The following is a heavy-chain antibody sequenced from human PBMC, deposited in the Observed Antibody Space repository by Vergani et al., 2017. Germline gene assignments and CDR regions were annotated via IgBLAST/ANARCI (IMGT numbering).Heavy chain of an antibody. D-gene: IGHD4-23*01. CDR3: ARDNKQLRPRAFDL. CDR2: IYVSGIT. J-gene: IGHJ3*01. CDR1: GASIKNDFYY. Sequence: QVQLQESGPGLVKPSQTLSLTCTVSGASIKNDFYYWHWIRQPAGKGLEWIGRIYVSGITFYNSSLQSRVSMSVDTSKKQFSLTLTSVTVADTAVYYFARDNKQLRPRAFDLWGQATMFTVSS. V-gene: IGHV4-61*02.